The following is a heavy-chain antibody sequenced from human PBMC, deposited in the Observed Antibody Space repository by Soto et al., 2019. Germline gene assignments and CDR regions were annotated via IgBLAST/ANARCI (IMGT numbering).Heavy chain of an antibody. D-gene: IGHD6-13*01. Sequence: GASVKVSCKASGGTFSSYAISWVRQAPGQGLEWMGGIIPIFGTANYAQKFQGRVTITRDTSASTAYMELSSLRSEDTAVYYCARERKYSSRNWFDPWGQGTLVTVSS. J-gene: IGHJ5*02. CDR2: IIPIFGTA. CDR3: ARERKYSSRNWFDP. CDR1: GGTFSSYA. V-gene: IGHV1-69*05.